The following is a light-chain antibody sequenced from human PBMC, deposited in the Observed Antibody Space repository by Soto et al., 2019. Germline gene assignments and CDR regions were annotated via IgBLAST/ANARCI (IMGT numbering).Light chain of an antibody. CDR2: EVS. V-gene: IGLV2-23*02. CDR3: CSYAGSREV. Sequence: QSVLTQPASVSGSPGQSITISCTGTSSDVGSYNLVSWYQQHPGKAPKLMIYEVSKRPSGVSNRFSGSKSGNTASLTISGLQAEDDAHYYCCSYAGSREVFGTGTKVTVL. J-gene: IGLJ1*01. CDR1: SSDVGSYNL.